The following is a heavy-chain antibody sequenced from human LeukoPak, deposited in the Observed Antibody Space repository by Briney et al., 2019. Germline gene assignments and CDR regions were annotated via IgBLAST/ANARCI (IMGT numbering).Heavy chain of an antibody. D-gene: IGHD4-23*01. Sequence: ASLRLSCAASGFTFSSYAMNWVRQAPGKGLEWVSGISSSGGSTYYADSVKGRFTISKHTSKNTLYLQMPSLRPEDTALYYCAKDRCMYGGTSGSCLDFWGQGTLVTVSS. V-gene: IGHV3-23*01. J-gene: IGHJ4*02. CDR2: ISSSGGST. CDR1: GFTFSSYA. CDR3: AKDRCMYGGTSGSCLDF.